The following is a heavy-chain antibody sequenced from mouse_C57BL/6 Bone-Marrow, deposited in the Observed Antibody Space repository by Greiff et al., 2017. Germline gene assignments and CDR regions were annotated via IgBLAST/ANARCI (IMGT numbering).Heavy chain of an antibody. D-gene: IGHD3-3*01. CDR3: ASLKRDAMDY. V-gene: IGHV7-3*01. CDR1: GFSFTDYY. CDR2: IRNKANGYTT. Sequence: EVMLLESGGGLVQPGGSLSLSCAASGFSFTDYYMSWVRQPPGKALEWLGFIRNKANGYTTEYSVSVKGRFTISRDNSQSILYLQMNALGAEDSATYYCASLKRDAMDYWGQGTSVTVSS. J-gene: IGHJ4*01.